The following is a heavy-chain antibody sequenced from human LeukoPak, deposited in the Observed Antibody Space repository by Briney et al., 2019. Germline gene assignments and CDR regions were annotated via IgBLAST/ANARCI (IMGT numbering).Heavy chain of an antibody. D-gene: IGHD6-6*01. Sequence: GGSLRLSCAASGFTFSSYAMHWVHQAPGKGLEWVAVISYDGSNKYYADSVKGRFTISRDNSKNTLYLQMNSLRAEDTAVYYCARGPSSSSPFDYWGQGTLVTVSS. CDR3: ARGPSSSSPFDY. CDR1: GFTFSSYA. V-gene: IGHV3-30*01. CDR2: ISYDGSNK. J-gene: IGHJ4*02.